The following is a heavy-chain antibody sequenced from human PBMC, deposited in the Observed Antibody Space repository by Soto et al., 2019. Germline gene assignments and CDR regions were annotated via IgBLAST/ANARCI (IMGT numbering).Heavy chain of an antibody. CDR3: ARSGSCYPARNWFGP. Sequence: QAQLVQSGVEMKNVGASVKVSCKASGYTFTSYGISWVRQAPGQGLEWMGWISGFNDDTNTAQKCQSRVTVTKDTTTSTAYMELRSLKSVDTAVYSCARSGSCYPARNWFGPWGQGTLVTVSS. D-gene: IGHD3-10*01. CDR1: GYTFTSYG. V-gene: IGHV1-18*01. CDR2: ISGFNDDT. J-gene: IGHJ5*02.